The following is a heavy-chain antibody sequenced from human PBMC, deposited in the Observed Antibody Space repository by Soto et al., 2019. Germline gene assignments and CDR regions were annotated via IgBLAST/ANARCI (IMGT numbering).Heavy chain of an antibody. V-gene: IGHV4-39*01. CDR3: ARHSHMSNNWFDP. CDR1: GASISSTSYY. Sequence: SETLSLTCSVSGASISSTSYYWGWIRQPPGKGLQWIGSIHYTGSIDYSPSLKGRVSMSVDTSKNELSLRLNSVTAADTAVYYCARHSHMSNNWFDPWGQGALVTVSS. J-gene: IGHJ5*02. CDR2: IHYTGSI.